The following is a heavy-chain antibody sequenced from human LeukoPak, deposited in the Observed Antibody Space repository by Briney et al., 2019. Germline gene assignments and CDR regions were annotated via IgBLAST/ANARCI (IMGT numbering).Heavy chain of an antibody. J-gene: IGHJ6*02. D-gene: IGHD5-12*01. CDR2: ISSSGGST. Sequence: PGGSLRLSCAASGFTFSSYAMHWVRQAPGKGLEYVSAISSSGGSTYYANSVKGRFTISRDNSKNTLYLQMGSLRAEDMAVYYCASGYDSGRGYGMGVWGQGTTVTVSS. V-gene: IGHV3-64*01. CDR3: ASGYDSGRGYGMGV. CDR1: GFTFSSYA.